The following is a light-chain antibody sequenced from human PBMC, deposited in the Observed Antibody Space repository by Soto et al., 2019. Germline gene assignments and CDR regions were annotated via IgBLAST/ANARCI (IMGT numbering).Light chain of an antibody. CDR3: QQFGASLTGT. CDR1: QDVTNS. V-gene: IGKV3-20*01. CDR2: DAS. J-gene: IGKJ1*01. Sequence: EVVLTQSPGTLSLSPGEGVTLSCRAAQDVTNSVAWYQQKSGQAPRLLIYDASARASGVSARFSGSGSGTDFTLTISRLEPEDFAVYYCQQFGASLTGTFGQGTKV.